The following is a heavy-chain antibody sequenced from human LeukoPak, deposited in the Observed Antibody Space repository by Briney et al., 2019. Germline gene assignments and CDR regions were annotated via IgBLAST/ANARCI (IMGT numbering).Heavy chain of an antibody. CDR1: GGTFSSYV. V-gene: IGHV1-69*13. Sequence: GASVKVSCKASGGTFSSYVISWVRQAPGQGLEWMGGIIPIFGTANYAQKFQGKVTITADESTSTAYMELSSLRSEDTAVYYCARSITMVRGVAHYFDYWGQGTLVTVSS. D-gene: IGHD3-10*01. J-gene: IGHJ4*02. CDR2: IIPIFGTA. CDR3: ARSITMVRGVAHYFDY.